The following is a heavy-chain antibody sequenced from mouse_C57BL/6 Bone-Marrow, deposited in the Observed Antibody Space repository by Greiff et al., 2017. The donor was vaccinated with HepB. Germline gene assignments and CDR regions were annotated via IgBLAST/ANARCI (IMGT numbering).Heavy chain of an antibody. CDR1: GYTFTSYW. CDR3: ARYYSYAMDY. D-gene: IGHD2-12*01. Sequence: QVHVKQPGAELVKPGASVKLSCKASGYTFTSYWMHWVKQRPGQGLEWIGMIHPNSGSTNYNEKFKSKATLTVDKSSSTAYMQLSSLTSEDSAVYYCARYYSYAMDYWGQGTSVTVSS. CDR2: IHPNSGST. J-gene: IGHJ4*01. V-gene: IGHV1-64*01.